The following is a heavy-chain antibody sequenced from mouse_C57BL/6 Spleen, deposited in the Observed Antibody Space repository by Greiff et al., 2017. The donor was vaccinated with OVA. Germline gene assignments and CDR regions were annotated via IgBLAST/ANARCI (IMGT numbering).Heavy chain of an antibody. D-gene: IGHD1-1*01. CDR3: ARGYYGTLYFDY. J-gene: IGHJ2*01. V-gene: IGHV1-55*01. CDR1: GYTFTSYW. Sequence: QVQLKQPGAELVKPGASVKMSCKASGYTFTSYWITWVKQRPGQGLEWIGDIYPGSGSTNYNEKFKSKATLTVDTSSSTAYMQLSSLTSEDSAVYYCARGYYGTLYFDYWGQGTTLTVSS. CDR2: IYPGSGST.